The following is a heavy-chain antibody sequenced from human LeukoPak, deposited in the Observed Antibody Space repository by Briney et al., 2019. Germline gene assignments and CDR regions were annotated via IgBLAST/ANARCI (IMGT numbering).Heavy chain of an antibody. V-gene: IGHV1-2*02. Sequence: ASVKVSCTASGYTFTDSYMHWVRQAPGHGLEWMGWIPPNSGGTNYAQKFQGRDTMTRDTSISTAYVELTRERSDDTAVYYCARGKVNGDDFDYWGQGTLVTVSS. D-gene: IGHD4-17*01. CDR2: IPPNSGGT. CDR1: GYTFTDSY. J-gene: IGHJ4*02. CDR3: ARGKVNGDDFDY.